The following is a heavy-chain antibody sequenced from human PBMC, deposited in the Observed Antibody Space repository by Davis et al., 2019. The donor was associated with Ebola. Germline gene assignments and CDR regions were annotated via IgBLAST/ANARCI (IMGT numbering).Heavy chain of an antibody. J-gene: IGHJ6*02. V-gene: IGHV6-1*01. CDR3: ARGTGTIDYYYYGMDV. CDR1: GDSVSSHSAA. Sequence: SQTLSLTCAISGDSVSSHSAAWNWIRQSPSRGLEWLGRTYYRSKWYNDYAVSVKSRITINPDTSKNQFSLQLNSVTPEDTAVYYCARGTGTIDYYYYGMDVWGQGTTVTVSS. CDR2: TYYRSKWYN. D-gene: IGHD1-7*01.